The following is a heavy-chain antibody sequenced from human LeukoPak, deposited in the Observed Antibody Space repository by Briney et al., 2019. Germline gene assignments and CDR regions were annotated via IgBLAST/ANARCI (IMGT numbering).Heavy chain of an antibody. Sequence: GGSLRLSCVVSGFTSSESWMSWVRQAPGKGLGCVASLNLDGSDKYYVDSVKGRFTVSRDNSKNTLYLQMNSLRAEDTAVYYCAKDPVHYDFWSGYYNRYYYYGMDVWGQGTTVTVSS. V-gene: IGHV3-7*01. CDR3: AKDPVHYDFWSGYYNRYYYYGMDV. J-gene: IGHJ6*02. CDR2: LNLDGSDK. CDR1: GFTSSESW. D-gene: IGHD3-3*01.